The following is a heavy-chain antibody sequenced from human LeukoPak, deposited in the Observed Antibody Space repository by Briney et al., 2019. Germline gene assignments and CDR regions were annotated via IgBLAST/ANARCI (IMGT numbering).Heavy chain of an antibody. J-gene: IGHJ4*02. V-gene: IGHV1-69*13. CDR2: IIPIFGTA. CDR1: GGTFSSYA. Sequence: SVTVSCKASGGTFSSYAISWVRQAPGQGLEWMGGIIPIFGTANYAQKFQGRVTITADESTSTAYMELSSLRSEDTAVYYCASSYGSGSYGDFDYWGQGTLVTVSS. D-gene: IGHD3-10*01. CDR3: ASSYGSGSYGDFDY.